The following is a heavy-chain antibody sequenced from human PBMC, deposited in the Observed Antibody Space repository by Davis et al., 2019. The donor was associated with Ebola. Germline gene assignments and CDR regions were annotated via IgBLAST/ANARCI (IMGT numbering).Heavy chain of an antibody. V-gene: IGHV4-34*01. CDR3: ARDDAVVPAAGHYYGMDV. Sequence: SETLSLTCAVYGGSFSGYYWSWIRQPPGKGLEWIGEINHSGSTYYNPSLKSRVTISVDTSKNQFSLKLSSVTAADTAVYYCARDDAVVPAAGHYYGMDVWGQGTTVTVSS. CDR2: INHSGST. D-gene: IGHD2-2*01. J-gene: IGHJ6*02. CDR1: GGSFSGYY.